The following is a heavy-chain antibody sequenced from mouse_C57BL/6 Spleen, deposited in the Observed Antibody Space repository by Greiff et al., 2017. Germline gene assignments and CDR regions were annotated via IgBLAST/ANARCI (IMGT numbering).Heavy chain of an antibody. CDR1: GFSLTSYG. CDR3: ARRNYGGYYAMGY. J-gene: IGHJ4*01. V-gene: IGHV2-6*01. D-gene: IGHD2-1*01. Sequence: QVQLQQSGPGLVAPSQSLSITCTVSGFSLTSYGVDWVRQSPGKGLEWLGVIWGVGSTNYNSAIKSRLSISKDRSKSQVFLKMNSLQTDDTAMYFCARRNYGGYYAMGYWGQGPSVTVAS. CDR2: IWGVGST.